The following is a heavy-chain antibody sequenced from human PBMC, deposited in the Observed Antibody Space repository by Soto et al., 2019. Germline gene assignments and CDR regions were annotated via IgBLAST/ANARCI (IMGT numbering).Heavy chain of an antibody. Sequence: GGSLRLSCAASGFTFSSYSMNWVRQAPGKGLEWVSSISSSSSYIYYADSVKGRFTISRDNAKNSLYLQMNSLRVADTAVYSYARDGRGAAAHYYYDGLDIWGQGTTVTVSS. CDR3: ARDGRGAAAHYYYDGLDI. J-gene: IGHJ6*02. CDR2: ISSSSSYI. D-gene: IGHD6-13*01. V-gene: IGHV3-21*01. CDR1: GFTFSSYS.